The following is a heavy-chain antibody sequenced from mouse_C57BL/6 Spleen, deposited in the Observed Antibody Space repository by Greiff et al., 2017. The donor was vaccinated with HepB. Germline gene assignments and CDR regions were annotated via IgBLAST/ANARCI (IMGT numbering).Heavy chain of an antibody. J-gene: IGHJ2*01. CDR2: IDPSDSET. Sequence: QVHVKQPGAELVRPGSSVKLSCKASGYTFTSYWMHWVKQRPIQGLEWIGNIDPSDSETHYNQKFKDKATLTVDKSSSTAYMQLSSLTSEDSAVYYCARASAHPSYYFDYWGQGTTLTVSS. V-gene: IGHV1-52*01. CDR1: GYTFTSYW. CDR3: ARASAHPSYYFDY. D-gene: IGHD6-1*01.